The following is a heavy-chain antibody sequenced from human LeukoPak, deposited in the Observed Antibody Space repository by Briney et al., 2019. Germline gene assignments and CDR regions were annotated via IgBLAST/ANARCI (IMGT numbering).Heavy chain of an antibody. CDR2: IYYSGST. Sequence: PSETLSLTCTVSGGSISSSSYYWGWIRQPPGKGLEWIGSIYYSGSTYYNPSLKSRVTISVDTSKNQFSLKLSSVTAADTAVYYCAREQWLVTGDSFDIWGQGTMVTVSS. D-gene: IGHD6-19*01. V-gene: IGHV4-39*07. J-gene: IGHJ3*02. CDR1: GGSISSSSYY. CDR3: AREQWLVTGDSFDI.